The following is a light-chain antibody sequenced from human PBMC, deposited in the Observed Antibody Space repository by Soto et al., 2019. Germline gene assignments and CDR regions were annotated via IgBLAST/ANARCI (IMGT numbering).Light chain of an antibody. V-gene: IGLV2-14*02. Sequence: QSALTQPASVSGSPGQSITISCTGTSSDVGTYNSVSWYQQHPGKAPKFVIYGVTGRPSGVSNRFSGSKSGNTASLTISGLQAEDEADYYCSSYTTSNTYVFGTGTKLTVL. CDR1: SSDVGTYNS. J-gene: IGLJ1*01. CDR3: SSYTTSNTYV. CDR2: GVT.